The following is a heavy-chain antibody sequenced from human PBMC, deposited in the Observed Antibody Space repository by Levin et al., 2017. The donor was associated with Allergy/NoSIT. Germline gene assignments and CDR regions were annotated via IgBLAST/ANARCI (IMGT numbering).Heavy chain of an antibody. CDR3: ARDELYGDYRN. V-gene: IGHV3-7*01. J-gene: IGHJ4*02. D-gene: IGHD4-17*01. CDR2: IKQDGSEK. CDR1: GFTFSSYW. Sequence: GESLKISCAASGFTFSSYWMSWVRQAPGKGLEWVANIKQDGSEKYYVDSVKGRFTISRDNAKNSLYLQMNSLRAEDTAVYYCARDELYGDYRNWGQGTLVTVSS.